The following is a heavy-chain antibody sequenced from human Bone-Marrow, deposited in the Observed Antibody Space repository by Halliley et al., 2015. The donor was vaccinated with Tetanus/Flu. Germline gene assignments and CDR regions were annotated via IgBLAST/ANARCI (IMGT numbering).Heavy chain of an antibody. CDR3: AATGIEVADNYYYGLDV. J-gene: IGHJ6*02. CDR1: GFTFRSHG. V-gene: IGHV3-30*03. D-gene: IGHD6-19*01. CDR2: ISFNGSHT. Sequence: QLVQSGGGVVQPGRSLRLTCAASGFTFRSHGMQWVRQAPGKGLEWLAVISFNGSHTYYADSVKGRFTVSRDNSKNALYLQMASLGSADTAVYFCAATGIEVADNYYYGLDVWGHGTTVTVSS.